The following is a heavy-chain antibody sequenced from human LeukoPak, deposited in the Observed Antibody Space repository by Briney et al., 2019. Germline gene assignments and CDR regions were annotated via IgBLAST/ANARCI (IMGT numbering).Heavy chain of an antibody. D-gene: IGHD1-26*01. CDR1: GFSVSSKY. Sequence: GGSLRLSCAASGFSVSSKYMSWVRQAPGKGLEWVSAISGSGGSTYYADSVKGRFTISRDNSKNTLYLQMNSLRAEDTAVYYCAKDVVGATYIPWDYWGQGTLVTVSS. CDR3: AKDVVGATYIPWDY. CDR2: ISGSGGST. V-gene: IGHV3-23*01. J-gene: IGHJ4*02.